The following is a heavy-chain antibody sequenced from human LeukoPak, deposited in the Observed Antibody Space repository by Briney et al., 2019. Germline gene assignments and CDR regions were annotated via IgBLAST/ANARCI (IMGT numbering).Heavy chain of an antibody. Sequence: GASVKVSCKASGYTFTSYDINWVRQAPGQGLEWMGWINPNSGGTNYAQKFQGRVTMTRDTSISTAYMELSRLRSDDTAVYYCARGNTYYYGSGSLDYWGQGTLVTVSS. CDR2: INPNSGGT. CDR1: GYTFTSYD. V-gene: IGHV1-2*02. D-gene: IGHD3-10*01. CDR3: ARGNTYYYGSGSLDY. J-gene: IGHJ4*02.